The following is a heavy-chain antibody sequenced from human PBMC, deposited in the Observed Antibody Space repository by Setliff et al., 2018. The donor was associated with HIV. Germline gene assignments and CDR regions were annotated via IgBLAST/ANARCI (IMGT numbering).Heavy chain of an antibody. Sequence: PGESLKISCKASGYSFTTYWIAWVRQMPGKGLEWMGIIYPGDSETKYSPSFQGQVTMSADKSITTAYLQWSSLKASDTAIYYCVRHRSAVAGTRIGYCYYMDVWGKGTTVTVSS. J-gene: IGHJ6*03. CDR3: VRHRSAVAGTRIGYCYYMDV. CDR2: IYPGDSET. V-gene: IGHV5-51*01. D-gene: IGHD6-19*01. CDR1: GYSFTTYW.